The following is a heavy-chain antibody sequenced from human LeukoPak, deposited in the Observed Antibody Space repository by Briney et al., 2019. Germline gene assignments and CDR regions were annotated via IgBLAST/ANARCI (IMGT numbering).Heavy chain of an antibody. J-gene: IGHJ4*02. Sequence: SVKVSCKPSGGTFGSYAISWVRQAPGQGLEWVGGVIPLFGAPLYAQKFQGRVTITADERTSTVYMDLSSLRSDDTAVYYCARDEEKAAGSLWGQGTPVTVSS. CDR1: GGTFGSYA. V-gene: IGHV1-69*13. CDR3: ARDEEKAAGSL. D-gene: IGHD6-13*01. CDR2: VIPLFGAP.